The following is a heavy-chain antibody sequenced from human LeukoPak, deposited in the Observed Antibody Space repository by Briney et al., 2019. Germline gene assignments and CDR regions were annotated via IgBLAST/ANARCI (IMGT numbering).Heavy chain of an antibody. CDR3: ASSWPPDY. D-gene: IGHD5-24*01. J-gene: IGHJ4*02. V-gene: IGHV3-30*03. Sequence: PGGSLRLSCAASGFTFRSYGMHWVRQDPGKGLEWVAVISYDGSNKYYADSVKGRFTISRDNSKNTLYLQMNSLRAEDTAVYYCASSWPPDYWGQGTLVTVSS. CDR1: GFTFRSYG. CDR2: ISYDGSNK.